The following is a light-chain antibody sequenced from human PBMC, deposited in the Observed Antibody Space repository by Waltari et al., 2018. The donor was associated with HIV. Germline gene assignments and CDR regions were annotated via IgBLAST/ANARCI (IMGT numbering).Light chain of an antibody. Sequence: IPMTQSPRYMSAFVGDRVTITCRASQGISTWLAWYQQKPGKVPQLLIHGASSLHSGVPSRFNGGGSGTQFSLTISSLQSEDFAAYYCQQTNGSPLTFGGGTTLE. V-gene: IGKV1-12*01. CDR2: GAS. CDR1: QGISTW. J-gene: IGKJ2*01. CDR3: QQTNGSPLT.